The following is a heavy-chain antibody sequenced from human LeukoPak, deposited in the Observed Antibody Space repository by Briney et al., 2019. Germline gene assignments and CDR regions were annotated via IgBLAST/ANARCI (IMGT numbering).Heavy chain of an antibody. CDR1: GFTFSSYG. CDR2: IPYDGTNK. CDR3: VQGTRRGAITMVRGVVGKSFYFDS. V-gene: IGHV3-30*02. D-gene: IGHD3-10*01. Sequence: GGSLRLSCAASGFTFSSYGMHWVRQAPGKGLEWVAFIPYDGTNKYHADSVKGRFTISRDNSKNTLYLQMNSLRAEDTAVYYCVQGTRRGAITMVRGVVGKSFYFDSWGQGTLVTVSS. J-gene: IGHJ4*02.